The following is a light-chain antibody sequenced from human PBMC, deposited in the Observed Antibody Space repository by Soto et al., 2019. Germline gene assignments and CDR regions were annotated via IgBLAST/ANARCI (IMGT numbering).Light chain of an antibody. V-gene: IGLV2-14*01. CDR1: SSDVGGYNY. CDR3: NSYTSSSTYVV. CDR2: EVS. J-gene: IGLJ2*01. Sequence: QSVLTQPASVSGSPGQSITISCTGISSDVGGYNYVSWYQQHPGKAPKLMIYEVSNRPSGVSNRFSGSKSGNTASLTISGLQAEDEADYYCNSYTSSSTYVVFGGGTKLTVL.